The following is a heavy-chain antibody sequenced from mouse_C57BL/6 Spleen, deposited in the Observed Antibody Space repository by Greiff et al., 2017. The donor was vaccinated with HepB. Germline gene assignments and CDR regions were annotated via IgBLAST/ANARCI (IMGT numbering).Heavy chain of an antibody. CDR3: ARDDGAWFAY. Sequence: VKLMESGAELVKPGASVKISCKASGYAFSSYWMNWVKQRPGKGLEWIGQIYPGDGDTNYNGKFKGKATLTADKSSSTAYMQLSSLTSEDSAVYFCARDDGAWFAYWGQGTLVTVSA. J-gene: IGHJ3*01. V-gene: IGHV1-80*01. D-gene: IGHD2-12*01. CDR2: IYPGDGDT. CDR1: GYAFSSYW.